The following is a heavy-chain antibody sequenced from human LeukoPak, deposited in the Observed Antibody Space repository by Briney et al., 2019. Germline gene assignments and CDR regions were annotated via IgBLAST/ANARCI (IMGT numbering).Heavy chain of an antibody. CDR1: GGTFSSYA. Sequence: SVKVSCKASGGTFSSYAISWVRQAPGQGLEWMGRIIPILGIANYAQKFQGRVTITADKSTSTAYVELSSLRSEDTAVYYCARVTAAAPFDYWSQGTLVTVSS. V-gene: IGHV1-69*04. CDR2: IIPILGIA. J-gene: IGHJ4*02. CDR3: ARVTAAAPFDY. D-gene: IGHD6-13*01.